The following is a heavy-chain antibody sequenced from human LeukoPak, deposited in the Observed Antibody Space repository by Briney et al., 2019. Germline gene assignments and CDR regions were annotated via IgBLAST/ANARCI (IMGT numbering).Heavy chain of an antibody. D-gene: IGHD3-10*02. V-gene: IGHV3-21*01. Sequence: GGSLRLSCAASGFTFSSYSMNWVRQAPGKGLEWVSSISSSSSYIYYADSVKGRFTISRDNAENSLYLQMNSLRAEDTAVYYCAELGITMIGCVWGKGTTVTISS. CDR2: ISSSSSYI. J-gene: IGHJ6*04. CDR1: GFTFSSYS. CDR3: AELGITMIGCV.